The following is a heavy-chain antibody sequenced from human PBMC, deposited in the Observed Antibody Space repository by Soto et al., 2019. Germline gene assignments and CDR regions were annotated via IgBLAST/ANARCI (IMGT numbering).Heavy chain of an antibody. Sequence: GGSLRLSCAASGFTFSSYGISWIRLSPGKGLEWVSVIYSGGSTYYADSVKGRFTISRDNAKNTLYLQMNSLRAEDTAVYYCAIRASYYDSSGYFDYWGQGTLVTVSS. J-gene: IGHJ4*02. CDR1: GFTFSSYG. CDR3: AIRASYYDSSGYFDY. D-gene: IGHD3-22*01. V-gene: IGHV3-66*01. CDR2: IYSGGST.